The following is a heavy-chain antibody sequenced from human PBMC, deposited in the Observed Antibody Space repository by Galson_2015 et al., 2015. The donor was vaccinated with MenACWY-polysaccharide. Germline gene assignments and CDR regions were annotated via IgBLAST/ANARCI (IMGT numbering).Heavy chain of an antibody. CDR1: GLTCSSYG. D-gene: IGHD3-10*01. J-gene: IGHJ4*02. CDR2: ISPTTGNT. Sequence: SLRLSCAGYGLTCSSYGIGCGRQAAGKRVEWASGISPTTGNTYYADSVRGRFTISRDNANNPLYLQMDRLRAEDTALYYCAKGAAHYGSGNYYDYWGQGTQVTVSS. V-gene: IGHV3-23*01. CDR3: AKGAAHYGSGNYYDY.